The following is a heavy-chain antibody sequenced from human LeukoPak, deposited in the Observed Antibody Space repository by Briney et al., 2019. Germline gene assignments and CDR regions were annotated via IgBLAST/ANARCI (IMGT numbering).Heavy chain of an antibody. J-gene: IGHJ3*02. CDR1: GYSFTSYW. Sequence: GESLKISCKGSGYSFTSYWIGWVRPVPGKGLEWMGIIYPGDPDTRYSPSFQGQVTISADKSISTAYLQWSSLKASDTAMYYCARRFTMTGDAFDIWGQGTMVTVSS. D-gene: IGHD3-22*01. CDR2: IYPGDPDT. CDR3: ARRFTMTGDAFDI. V-gene: IGHV5-51*01.